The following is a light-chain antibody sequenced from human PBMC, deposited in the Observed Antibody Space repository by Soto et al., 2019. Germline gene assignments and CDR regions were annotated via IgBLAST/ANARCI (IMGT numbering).Light chain of an antibody. CDR1: QSVSIN. CDR2: DAS. J-gene: IGKJ5*01. CDR3: QQRSNWPYA. V-gene: IGKV3D-15*01. Sequence: EIVITLSPCTLSVSQGERATLSCRASQSVSINLAWYQQKPGQAPRLLIYDASTRATGIPARLSGSGSGTEFTLTISSLQSKDFAVYYCQQRSNWPYAFGQGTRLEIK.